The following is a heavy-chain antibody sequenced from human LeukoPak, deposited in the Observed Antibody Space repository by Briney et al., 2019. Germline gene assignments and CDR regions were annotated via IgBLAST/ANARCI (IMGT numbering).Heavy chain of an antibody. V-gene: IGHV1-8*03. CDR1: GYTFTTYD. J-gene: IGHJ1*01. CDR3: ARGPPTAQYFQH. CDR2: INPNSGNT. D-gene: IGHD1-1*01. Sequence: ASVKVSCKASGYTFTTYDINWVRQATGQGLQWMGWINPNSGNTGYAQKFQGRITITRNTSISTVYMELSSLRSEDTAVYYCARGPPTAQYFQHWGQGTLVTVSS.